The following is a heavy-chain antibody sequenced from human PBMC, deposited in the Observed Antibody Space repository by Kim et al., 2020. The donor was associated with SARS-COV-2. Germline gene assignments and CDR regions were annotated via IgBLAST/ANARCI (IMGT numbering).Heavy chain of an antibody. V-gene: IGHV3-74*01. CDR2: INSDGSST. CDR3: ASLTIAAAITPYYFDY. CDR1: GFTFSRYW. J-gene: IGHJ4*02. D-gene: IGHD6-13*01. Sequence: GGSLRLSCAASGFTFSRYWMHWVRQAPGKGLVWVSRINSDGSSTSYADSVKGRFTISRDNAKNTLYLQMNSLRAEDTAVYYCASLTIAAAITPYYFDYWGQGTLVTVSS.